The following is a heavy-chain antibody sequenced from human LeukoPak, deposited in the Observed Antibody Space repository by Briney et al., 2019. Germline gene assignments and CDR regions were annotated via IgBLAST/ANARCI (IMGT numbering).Heavy chain of an antibody. CDR3: ARDRGVIIYHYYYYMDV. J-gene: IGHJ6*03. CDR1: GYTFTSYD. V-gene: IGHV1-2*02. Sequence: ASVKVSCKASGYTFTSYDINWVRQATGQGLEWMGWINPNSGGTNYAQKFQGRVTMTRDTSISTAYMALSRLRSDDTAVYYCARDRGVIIYHYYYYMDVWGKGTTVTISS. CDR2: INPNSGGT. D-gene: IGHD3-10*01.